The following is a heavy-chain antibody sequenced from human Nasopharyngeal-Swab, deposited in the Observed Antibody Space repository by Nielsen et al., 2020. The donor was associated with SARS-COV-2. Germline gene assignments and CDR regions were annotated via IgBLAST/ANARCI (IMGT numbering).Heavy chain of an antibody. CDR1: GFTFDDYI. CDR2: ISWDGGST. J-gene: IGHJ3*02. V-gene: IGHV3-43*01. D-gene: IGHD5-18*01. Sequence: GESLKISCAASGFTFDDYIMHWVRQAPGKGLEWVSLISWDGGSTYYADSVKGRFTISRDNSKNSLYLQMNSLRTEDTALYYCAKDMQWGTAMADAFDIWGQGTMVTVSS. CDR3: AKDMQWGTAMADAFDI.